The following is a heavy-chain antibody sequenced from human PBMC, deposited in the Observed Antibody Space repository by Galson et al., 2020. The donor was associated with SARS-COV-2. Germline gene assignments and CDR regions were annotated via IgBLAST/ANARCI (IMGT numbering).Heavy chain of an antibody. J-gene: IGHJ4*02. D-gene: IGHD3-16*02. CDR3: ARDNQRGIQLGELSFGFDY. Sequence: GGSLRLSCAASGFTFSTYGINWVRQAPGKGLEWVSYISSSSSIIYYADSVKGRFTISRDNAKNSLYLQMNSLRVEDTAVYYCARDNQRGIQLGELSFGFDYWGQGTLVTVSS. CDR2: ISSSSSII. CDR1: GFTFSTYG. V-gene: IGHV3-48*04.